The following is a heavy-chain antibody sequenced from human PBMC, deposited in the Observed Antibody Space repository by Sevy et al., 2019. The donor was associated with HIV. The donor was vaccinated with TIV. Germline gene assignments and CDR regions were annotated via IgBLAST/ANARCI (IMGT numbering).Heavy chain of an antibody. D-gene: IGHD3-22*01. J-gene: IGHJ4*02. CDR1: GFTFSDYN. CDR2: ITGRSDYM. CDR3: ARDRRTLNYYASSGYNYYFDR. Sequence: GGSLRLSCAASGFTFSDYNMNWVRQAPGKGLEWVSSITGRSDYMYDADSVKGRFTISRGNAKNSLYLQINSLRVEEMDIYYCARDRRTLNYYASSGYNYYFDRWGQGTLVTVSS. V-gene: IGHV3-21*01.